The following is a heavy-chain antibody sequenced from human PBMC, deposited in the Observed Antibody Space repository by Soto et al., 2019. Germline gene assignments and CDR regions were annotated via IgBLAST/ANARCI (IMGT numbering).Heavy chain of an antibody. V-gene: IGHV1-46*01. J-gene: IGHJ6*02. CDR2: INPSGGST. CDR1: GYSFSRYG. D-gene: IGHD3-3*01. CDR3: ARDQNYDFWSGYPPYGMDV. Sequence: GASVKVSCKASGYSFSRYGITWVRQAPGQGLEWMGIINPSGGSTSYAQKFQGRVTMTRDTSTSTVYMELSSLRSEDTAVYYCARDQNYDFWSGYPPYGMDVWGQGTTVTVSS.